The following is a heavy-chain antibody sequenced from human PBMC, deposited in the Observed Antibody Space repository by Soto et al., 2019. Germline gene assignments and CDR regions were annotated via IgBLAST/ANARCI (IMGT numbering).Heavy chain of an antibody. CDR2: IYYRGSP. V-gene: IGHV4-31*03. CDR3: ARDRAIRHSGSPWLDP. D-gene: IGHD3-10*01. CDR1: GGSINSGGYY. Sequence: QVQLKESGPGLVKPSQTLSLTCTVSGGSINSGGYYWSWIRQHPGKGLEWIGYIYYRGSPFYNPSLRSRVTVSVDTSKIQFSLRLTSVTAADTAVYYCARDRAIRHSGSPWLDPWGQGTLVTVSS. J-gene: IGHJ5*02.